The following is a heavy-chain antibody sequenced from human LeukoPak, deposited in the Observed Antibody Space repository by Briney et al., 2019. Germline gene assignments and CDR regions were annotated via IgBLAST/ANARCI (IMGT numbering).Heavy chain of an antibody. J-gene: IGHJ3*02. CDR3: AKDSLLPTLLDLYSSSWYPDAFDI. Sequence: PGRSLRLSCAASGFTFSSYGMHWVRQAPGKGLEWVAVISYDGSNKYYADSVKGRFTISRDNSKNTLYLQMNSLRAEDTAVYYCAKDSLLPTLLDLYSSSWYPDAFDIWGQGTMVTVSS. V-gene: IGHV3-30*18. CDR1: GFTFSSYG. CDR2: ISYDGSNK. D-gene: IGHD6-13*01.